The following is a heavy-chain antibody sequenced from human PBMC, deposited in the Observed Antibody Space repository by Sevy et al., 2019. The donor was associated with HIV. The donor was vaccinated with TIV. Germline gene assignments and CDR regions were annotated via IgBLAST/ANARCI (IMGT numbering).Heavy chain of an antibody. Sequence: GGSLRLSCAASGFTFSSFAMSWVRHIPGKGLEWVSTINGRGGGAYYAYSVKGRFTLSRDNSNNTVFLQMNRLRDEDTAVYYCARPTPRIAPSSAAFFDYWGQGTLVTVSS. D-gene: IGHD1-26*01. CDR1: GFTFSSFA. J-gene: IGHJ4*02. CDR2: INGRGGGA. CDR3: ARPTPRIAPSSAAFFDY. V-gene: IGHV3-23*01.